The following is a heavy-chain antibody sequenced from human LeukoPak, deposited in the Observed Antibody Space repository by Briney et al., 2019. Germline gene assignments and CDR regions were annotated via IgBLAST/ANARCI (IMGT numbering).Heavy chain of an antibody. CDR1: GFTFSSYA. D-gene: IGHD2-21*01. Sequence: GGSLRLSCAASGFTFSSYAMSWVRQAPGKGLEWVSAISGSGGSTYYADSVKGRFTISRDNSKNTLYLQMNSLRAEDTAIYYRAKDGDFNAYSELVRYYFDYWGQGTLVTVSS. CDR2: ISGSGGST. V-gene: IGHV3-23*01. J-gene: IGHJ4*02. CDR3: AKDGDFNAYSELVRYYFDY.